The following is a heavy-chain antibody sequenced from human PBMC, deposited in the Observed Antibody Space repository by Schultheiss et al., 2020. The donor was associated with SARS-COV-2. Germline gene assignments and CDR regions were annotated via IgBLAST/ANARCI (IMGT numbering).Heavy chain of an antibody. CDR2: ISGSGGST. Sequence: GESLKISCAASGFTFSSYAMSWVRQAPGKGLEWVSAISGSGGSTYYADPVKGRFTISRDNSKNTLYLQMNSLRAEDTAVYYCAKSKPYYYDSSGYYYYFDYWGQGTLVTVSS. D-gene: IGHD3-22*01. CDR3: AKSKPYYYDSSGYYYYFDY. CDR1: GFTFSSYA. V-gene: IGHV3-23*01. J-gene: IGHJ4*02.